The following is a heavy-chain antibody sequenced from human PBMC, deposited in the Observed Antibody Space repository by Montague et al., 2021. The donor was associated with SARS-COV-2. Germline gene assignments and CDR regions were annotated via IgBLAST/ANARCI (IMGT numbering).Heavy chain of an antibody. V-gene: IGHV2-5*02. Sequence: PALVKPTQTLTLTCTFSGFSLSTSGVGVGWIRQPPGKALEWLALIYWDDDKRYSPSLKSRLTITKDTSKNQVVLTMTNMDPVDTATYYCAQSNYVLRYFDWTYIKRGFDCWGQGTLGTVSP. D-gene: IGHD3-9*01. CDR2: IYWDDDK. J-gene: IGHJ4*02. CDR1: GFSLSTSGVG. CDR3: AQSNYVLRYFDWTYIKRGFDC.